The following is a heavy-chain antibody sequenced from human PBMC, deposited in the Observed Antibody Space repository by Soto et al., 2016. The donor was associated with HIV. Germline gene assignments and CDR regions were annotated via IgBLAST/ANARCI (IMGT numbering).Heavy chain of an antibody. Sequence: EVQLVESGGGLVKPGGSLRLSCAASGFTFSNAWMSWVRQAPGKGLEWVGRIKSKTDGGTTDYAAPVKGRFTISRDDSKNTLYLQMNSLKTEDTAVYYCTTDPTSSIAVAGPYWYFDLWGRGTLVTVSS. CDR1: GFTFSNAW. D-gene: IGHD6-19*01. CDR2: IKSKTDGGTT. J-gene: IGHJ2*01. V-gene: IGHV3-15*01. CDR3: TTDPTSSIAVAGPYWYFDL.